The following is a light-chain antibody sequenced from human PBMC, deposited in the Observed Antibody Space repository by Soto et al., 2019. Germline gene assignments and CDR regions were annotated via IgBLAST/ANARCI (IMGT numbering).Light chain of an antibody. Sequence: DIVMTQSPDSLAVSLGERATINCKSSQSILYSSNNKNYLDWYQQKPGQRPKLLIYWASTRESGVPDRFSGSGSGTDFTLTISSLQAEDSAVYYCLQYFTTPEAFGQGTKVEIK. V-gene: IGKV4-1*01. CDR1: QSILYSSNNKNY. CDR2: WAS. J-gene: IGKJ1*01. CDR3: LQYFTTPEA.